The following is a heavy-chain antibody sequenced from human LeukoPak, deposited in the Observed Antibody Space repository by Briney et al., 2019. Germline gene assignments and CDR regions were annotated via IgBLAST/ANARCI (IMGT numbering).Heavy chain of an antibody. D-gene: IGHD5-18*01. CDR3: ARHTLRGYSYGYFGY. Sequence: SETLSLTCTVSGGSISSYYWSWIRQPPGKGLEWIGYIYYSGSTNYNPSLKSRVTISVDTSKNQFSLKLSSVTAADTAVYYCARHTLRGYSYGYFGYWDQGTLVTVSS. CDR1: GGSISSYY. J-gene: IGHJ4*02. CDR2: IYYSGST. V-gene: IGHV4-59*08.